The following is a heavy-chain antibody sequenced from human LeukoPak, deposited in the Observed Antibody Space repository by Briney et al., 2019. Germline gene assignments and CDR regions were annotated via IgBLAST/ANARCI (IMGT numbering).Heavy chain of an antibody. D-gene: IGHD1-26*01. V-gene: IGHV3-53*01. CDR3: ARGGSYLSAFDI. CDR1: GFTVSSNY. J-gene: IGHJ3*02. CDR2: IYSGGST. Sequence: GGSLRLSCAASGFTVSSNYMSWVRQAPGKGLEWVSIIYSGGSTFYADSVKGRFTISRDNSKDTLYLQMNSLRAEDTAVYYCARGGSYLSAFDIWGQGRMVTVSS.